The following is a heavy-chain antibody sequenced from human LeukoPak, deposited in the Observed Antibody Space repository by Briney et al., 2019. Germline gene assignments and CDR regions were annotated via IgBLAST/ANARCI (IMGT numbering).Heavy chain of an antibody. CDR2: IYHSGNT. CDR1: GGSISSSNW. V-gene: IGHV4-4*02. J-gene: IGHJ4*02. Sequence: PSETLSLTCAVSGGSISSSNWWSWVRQPPGKGLEWIGEIYHSGNTNYNPSLKSRVTMSVDTSKNQFSLKLSSVTAADTAVYYCAREGPGVRGGFDYWGQGTLVTVSS. CDR3: AREGPGVRGGFDY. D-gene: IGHD3-10*01.